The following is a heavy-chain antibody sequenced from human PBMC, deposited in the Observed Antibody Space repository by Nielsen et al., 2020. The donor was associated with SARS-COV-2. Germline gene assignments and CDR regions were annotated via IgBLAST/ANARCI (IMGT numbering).Heavy chain of an antibody. J-gene: IGHJ4*02. Sequence: GESLKISCATSGFTFSNYIMHWVRQAPGKGLEWVSSISPSTSYINYADSVKGRFTISRDNAKNTLYLQMNSLRAEDTAVYYCARPPYWGQGTLVTVSS. CDR3: ARPPY. V-gene: IGHV3-21*01. CDR2: ISPSTSYI. CDR1: GFTFSNYI.